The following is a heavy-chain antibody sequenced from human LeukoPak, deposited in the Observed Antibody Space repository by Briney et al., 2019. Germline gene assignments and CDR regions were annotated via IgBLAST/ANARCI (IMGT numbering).Heavy chain of an antibody. Sequence: GGSLRLSCAASGFTFSSYSMNWVRQAPGKGLEWASSISSSSSYIYYADSVKGRFTISRDNAKNSLYLQMNSLRAEDTAVYYCARAAYSSTWYSRYFDLWGRGTLVTVSS. D-gene: IGHD6-13*01. J-gene: IGHJ2*01. CDR2: ISSSSSYI. CDR3: ARAAYSSTWYSRYFDL. V-gene: IGHV3-21*01. CDR1: GFTFSSYS.